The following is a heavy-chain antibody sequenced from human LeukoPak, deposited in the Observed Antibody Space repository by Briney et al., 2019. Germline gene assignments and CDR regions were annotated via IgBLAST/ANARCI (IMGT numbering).Heavy chain of an antibody. D-gene: IGHD2-15*01. CDR2: VYYDGGT. V-gene: IGHV4-39*07. CDR3: ARDRCSGGSCPTG. J-gene: IGHJ4*02. Sequence: SETLSLTCTVSGGSVSSSSYYWAWIRQPPGKGLEWTGSVYYDGGTSYSPSLKSRVTISVDTSKNQFSLNLSSVTAADTAVYYCARDRCSGGSCPTGWGQGTLVTVSS. CDR1: GGSVSSSSYY.